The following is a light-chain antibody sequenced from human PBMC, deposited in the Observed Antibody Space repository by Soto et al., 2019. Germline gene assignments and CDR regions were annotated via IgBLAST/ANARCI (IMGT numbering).Light chain of an antibody. Sequence: EIVLMQSPGTLSLSPGERATLSCRASQSVSSSYLAWYQQKPGQAPRLLIYGASSRATGIPDRFSGSGSGTDFTLTISRLEPEEFAVYYCQQYGSSPPWTFGQGTKGDIK. CDR2: GAS. J-gene: IGKJ1*01. V-gene: IGKV3-20*01. CDR3: QQYGSSPPWT. CDR1: QSVSSSY.